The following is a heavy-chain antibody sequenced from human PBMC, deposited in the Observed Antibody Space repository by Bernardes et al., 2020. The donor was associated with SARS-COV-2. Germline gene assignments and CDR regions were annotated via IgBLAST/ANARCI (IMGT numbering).Heavy chain of an antibody. CDR3: ARDGGEYYYGSGSYMGLYGMDV. CDR2: IIPIFGTA. D-gene: IGHD3-10*01. CDR1: GGTFSSYA. J-gene: IGHJ6*02. V-gene: IGHV1-69*13. Sequence: SVKVSCKASGGTFSSYAISWVRQAPGQGLEWMGRIIPIFGTANYAQKFQGRVTITADESTSTAYMELSSLRSEDTAVYYCARDGGEYYYGSGSYMGLYGMDVWGQGTTVTVSS.